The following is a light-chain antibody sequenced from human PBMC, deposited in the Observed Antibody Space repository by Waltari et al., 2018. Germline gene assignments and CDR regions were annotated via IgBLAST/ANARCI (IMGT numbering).Light chain of an antibody. CDR2: YDT. J-gene: IGLJ2*01. Sequence: YVLTQPPSVSVAPGETASITCGGNNLEYKSVHWYQQKPGQTPVLVIFYDTDRPSGIPERFSGSSSQNTATLTISRVEAEDEAVYYCQVWDGEDHPAVVFGGWTKLTVL. CDR1: NLEYKS. V-gene: IGLV3-21*04. CDR3: QVWDGEDHPAVV.